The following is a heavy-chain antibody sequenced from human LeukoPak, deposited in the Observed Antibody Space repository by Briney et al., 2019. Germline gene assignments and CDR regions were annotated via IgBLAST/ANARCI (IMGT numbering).Heavy chain of an antibody. Sequence: PGGSLRLSCAASGFTFSSYWMSWVRQAPGRGLDWVANIKQGGSEKYYVDSVKGRFTISRDNAKNSLYLQMNSLRAEDTAVYYCARVRSTRANHYFGSGSYVRLNWFDPWGQGTLVTVSS. V-gene: IGHV3-7*01. CDR3: ARVRSTRANHYFGSGSYVRLNWFDP. D-gene: IGHD3-10*01. J-gene: IGHJ5*02. CDR1: GFTFSSYW. CDR2: IKQGGSEK.